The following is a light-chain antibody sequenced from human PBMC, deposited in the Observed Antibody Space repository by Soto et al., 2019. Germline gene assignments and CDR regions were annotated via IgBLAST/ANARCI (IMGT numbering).Light chain of an antibody. CDR2: GAS. V-gene: IGKV3D-20*02. J-gene: IGKJ5*01. Sequence: TQSPSSLSASVGDTVTITCRASQSISTYLAWYQQKPGQAPRLLIYGASSRATGIPDRFSGSGSGTDFTLTISRLEPEDFAVYYCQQRSNWPPITFGQGTRLEIK. CDR3: QQRSNWPPIT. CDR1: QSISTY.